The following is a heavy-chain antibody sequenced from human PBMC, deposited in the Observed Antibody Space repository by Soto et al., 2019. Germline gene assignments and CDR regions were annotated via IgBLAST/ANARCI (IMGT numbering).Heavy chain of an antibody. J-gene: IGHJ1*01. CDR1: GFTFSSYG. Sequence: QVQLVESGGGVVQPGRSLRLSCAASGFTFSSYGMHWVRQAPGKGLEWVAVISYDGSDKYYADSVKGRFTISRDNSNNTLYLQMDGLRAEDTAVYYCAKGVVGATTYFQHWGQGTLVTVSS. CDR3: AKGVVGATTYFQH. V-gene: IGHV3-30*18. CDR2: ISYDGSDK. D-gene: IGHD1-26*01.